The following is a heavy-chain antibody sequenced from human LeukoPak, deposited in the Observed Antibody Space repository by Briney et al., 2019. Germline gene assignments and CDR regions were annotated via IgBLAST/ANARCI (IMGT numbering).Heavy chain of an antibody. V-gene: IGHV3-7*04. CDR3: ARGYYDFWSGYYSGDPFDY. Sequence: GGSLRLSCAASGFTFSSYWMSWVRQAPGKGLEWVANIKQDGSEKYYVDSVKGRFTISRDNAKNSLYLQMNSLRAEDTAVYYCARGYYDFWSGYYSGDPFDYWGQGTLVTVPS. J-gene: IGHJ4*02. CDR1: GFTFSSYW. CDR2: IKQDGSEK. D-gene: IGHD3-3*01.